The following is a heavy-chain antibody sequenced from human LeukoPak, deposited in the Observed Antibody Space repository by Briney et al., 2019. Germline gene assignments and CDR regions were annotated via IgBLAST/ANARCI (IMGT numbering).Heavy chain of an antibody. J-gene: IGHJ4*02. CDR3: AKDLLAVTAPKAYFDF. V-gene: IGHV3-30*18. Sequence: GGSLRLSCTVSGFIFSSSGIHWVRQAPGKGLVWVAGISYDGSEKYYAESVEGRFTISRDNSKTTVYLQMNSLEIEDTAVYYCAKDLLAVTAPKAYFDFWGQGTLVTVSS. CDR1: GFIFSSSG. CDR2: ISYDGSEK. D-gene: IGHD2-21*02.